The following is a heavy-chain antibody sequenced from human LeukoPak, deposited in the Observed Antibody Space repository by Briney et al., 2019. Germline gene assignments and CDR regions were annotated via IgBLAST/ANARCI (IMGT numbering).Heavy chain of an antibody. V-gene: IGHV3-30*18. CDR3: ANSPRSYGDFFV. D-gene: IGHD4-17*01. J-gene: IGHJ4*02. CDR2: ISYDGSVT. CDR1: GFSFSRYA. Sequence: GTSLRLSCLASGFSFSRYAMQWVRQAPGKGLEWVAAISYDGSVTSYADSVKGRFTISRDNSKNTLYLHMNTLRDEDMALYYCANSPRSYGDFFVWGQGTLVTVSS.